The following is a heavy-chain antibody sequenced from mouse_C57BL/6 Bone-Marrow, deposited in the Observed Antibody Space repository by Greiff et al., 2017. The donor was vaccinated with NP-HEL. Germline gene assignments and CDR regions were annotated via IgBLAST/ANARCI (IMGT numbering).Heavy chain of an antibody. CDR1: GFTFSDYG. D-gene: IGHD2-3*01. CDR2: ISSGSSTI. V-gene: IGHV5-17*01. J-gene: IGHJ4*01. Sequence: DVMLVESGGGLVKPGGSLKLSCAASGFTFSDYGMHWVRQAPEKGLEWVAYISSGSSTIYYADTVKGRFTISRDNAKNTLFLQMTRLRSEDTAMYYCADGPLAMDYWGQGTSVTVSS. CDR3: ADGPLAMDY.